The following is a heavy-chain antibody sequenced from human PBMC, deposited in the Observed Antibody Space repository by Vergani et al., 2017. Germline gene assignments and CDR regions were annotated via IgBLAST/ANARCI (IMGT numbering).Heavy chain of an antibody. CDR1: GFTFSSYD. CDR3: ARGLSSVWLHYYYGMDV. J-gene: IGHJ6*02. Sequence: EVQLVESGGGLVQPGGSLRLSCAASGFTFSSYDMHWVRQATGKGLEWVSAIGTAGDTYYPGSVKGRFTISRENAKNSLYLQMNSLRAGDTAVYYCARGLSSVWLHYYYGMDVWGQGTTVTVSS. V-gene: IGHV3-13*01. CDR2: IGTAGDT. D-gene: IGHD6-19*01.